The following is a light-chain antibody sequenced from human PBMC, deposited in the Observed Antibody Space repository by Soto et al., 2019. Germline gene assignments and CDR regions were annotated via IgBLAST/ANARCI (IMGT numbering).Light chain of an antibody. V-gene: IGKV3-20*01. CDR3: QQYGSSPLT. CDR2: GAS. Sequence: EIVLTQSPGTLSLSPGERATLSCRASQSVSNNYLAWYQQKPGQAPRPLIYGASSRATGIPDRFSGSGSGTDFTLTISRLEPEDFAVYYCQQYGSSPLTFGGGTKVDIK. J-gene: IGKJ4*01. CDR1: QSVSNNY.